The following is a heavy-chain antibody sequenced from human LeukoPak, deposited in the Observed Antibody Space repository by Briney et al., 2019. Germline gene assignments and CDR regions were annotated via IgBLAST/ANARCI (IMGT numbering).Heavy chain of an antibody. CDR2: IHNDDRT. Sequence: GGSLRLSCTASGFTIYSNYISWVRRAPGKGLEWVSIIHNDDRTYYADSVKGRFTISRDNSKNTVYLQMNSLRVEDTAIYYCXQFAYWGQGTLVTVSS. J-gene: IGHJ4*02. CDR3: XQFAY. CDR1: GFTIYSNY. D-gene: IGHD3-10*01. V-gene: IGHV3-66*01.